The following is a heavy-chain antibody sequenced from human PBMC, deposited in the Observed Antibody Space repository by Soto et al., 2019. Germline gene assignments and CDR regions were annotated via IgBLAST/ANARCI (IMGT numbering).Heavy chain of an antibody. D-gene: IGHD2-21*01. CDR3: VKDRRTEAYGMEV. Sequence: QVQLVESGGGVVQPGRSLRLSCAASGFTFSSHGLHWVRQAPSRGLEWVAVISYGGTNKQYGDSVKGRFTISRDNSQNTLYLQMNSLRAEDTAVYYCVKDRRTEAYGMEVWGQGTTVTVSS. CDR2: ISYGGTNK. J-gene: IGHJ6*02. CDR1: GFTFSSHG. V-gene: IGHV3-30*18.